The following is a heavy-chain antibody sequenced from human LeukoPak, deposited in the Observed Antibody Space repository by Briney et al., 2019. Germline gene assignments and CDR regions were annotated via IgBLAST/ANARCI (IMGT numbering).Heavy chain of an antibody. J-gene: IGHJ4*02. CDR1: GGTFSSYA. Sequence: SVKVSCTASGGTFSSYAINWVRQAPGQGLEWMGRIIPILDTPNYAQKFQGRVTITADKSTSTAYMELSSLRSEDTAVYYCARDLTSYYYDNNGAFDFWGQGTLVTVSS. V-gene: IGHV1-69*04. CDR3: ARDLTSYYYDNNGAFDF. CDR2: IIPILDTP. D-gene: IGHD3-22*01.